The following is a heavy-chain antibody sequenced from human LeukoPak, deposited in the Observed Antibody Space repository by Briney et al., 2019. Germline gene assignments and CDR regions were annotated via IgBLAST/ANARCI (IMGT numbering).Heavy chain of an antibody. CDR1: GGTYSSYA. CDR2: IIPIFGTA. CDR3: NGYSYGTPLDY. D-gene: IGHD5-18*01. V-gene: IGHV1-69*05. Sequence: SVKVSCKASGGTYSSYAISWVRQAPGQGLEWMGGIIPIFGTAKYAQKFQGRVTITTDESTSTAYMELSSLRYEDTAVYYCNGYSYGTPLDYWGQGTLVTVSS. J-gene: IGHJ4*02.